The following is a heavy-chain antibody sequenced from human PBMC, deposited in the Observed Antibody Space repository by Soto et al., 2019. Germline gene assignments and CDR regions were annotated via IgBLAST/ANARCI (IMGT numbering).Heavy chain of an antibody. CDR1: GGSISSSSYY. V-gene: IGHV4-39*01. J-gene: IGHJ4*02. Sequence: TLSLTCTVSGGSISSSSYYWGWIRQPPGKGLEWIGSIYYSGSTYYNPSLKSRVTISVDTSKNQFSLKLSSVTAADTAVYYCARLRSGSRPNFDYWGQGTLVTVSS. D-gene: IGHD3-10*01. CDR3: ARLRSGSRPNFDY. CDR2: IYYSGST.